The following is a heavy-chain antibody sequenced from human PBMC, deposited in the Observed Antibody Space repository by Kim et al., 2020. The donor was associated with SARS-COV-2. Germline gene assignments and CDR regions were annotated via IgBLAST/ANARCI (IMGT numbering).Heavy chain of an antibody. D-gene: IGHD6-19*01. CDR2: IYYSGST. CDR1: GGSISSSRYY. V-gene: IGHV4-39*01. CDR3: ARTAVAGLGYAFVI. J-gene: IGHJ3*02. Sequence: SETLSLTCTVSGGSISSSRYYWGWIRQPPGKGLEWIGSIYYSGSTYYNPSLKSRVTISVDTSKNQFSLKLSSVTAADTAVYYCARTAVAGLGYAFVIWGQGTMVTVSS.